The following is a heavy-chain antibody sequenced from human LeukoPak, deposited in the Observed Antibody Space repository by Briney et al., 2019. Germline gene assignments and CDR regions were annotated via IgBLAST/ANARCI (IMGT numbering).Heavy chain of an antibody. CDR1: GFTFDDYA. Sequence: PGGSLRLSCTASGFTFDDYAMHWVRQAPGEGLEWVSSISWDSGSIGYADSVKGRFTISRDNAKNSLYLQMNSLRAEDTAVYYCARDRGYGGNSVPYYFDYWGQGTLVTVSS. V-gene: IGHV3-9*01. J-gene: IGHJ4*02. CDR2: ISWDSGSI. D-gene: IGHD4-23*01. CDR3: ARDRGYGGNSVPYYFDY.